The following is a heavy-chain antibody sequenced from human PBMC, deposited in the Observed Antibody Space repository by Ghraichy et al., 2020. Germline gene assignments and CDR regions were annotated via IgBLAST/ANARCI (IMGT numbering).Heavy chain of an antibody. CDR1: GYSISSGYY. CDR2: IYHSGST. J-gene: IGHJ4*02. Sequence: SETLSLTCAVSGYSISSGYYWGWIRQPPGKGLEWIGSIYHSGSTYYNPSLKSRVTISVDTSKNQFSLKLSSVTAADTAVYYCARKVYANTYYFDYWGQGTLVTVSS. V-gene: IGHV4-38-2*01. D-gene: IGHD2-8*01. CDR3: ARKVYANTYYFDY.